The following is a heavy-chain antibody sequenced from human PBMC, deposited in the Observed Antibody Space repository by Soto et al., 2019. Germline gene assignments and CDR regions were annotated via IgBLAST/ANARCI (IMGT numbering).Heavy chain of an antibody. J-gene: IGHJ4*02. CDR3: AREGYCSGGICESDY. CDR2: IWFDGSAE. V-gene: IGHV3-33*01. CDR1: GFTFSCCG. D-gene: IGHD2-15*01. Sequence: QLVESGGGVVQPGRSLRLSCAASGFTFSCCGMHWVRQAPGKGLEWVALIWFDGSAEYYADSVKGRFTISRDNSKNTLYLQMNNLRAEDTAMYYCAREGYCSGGICESDYWGQGTLVPVSS.